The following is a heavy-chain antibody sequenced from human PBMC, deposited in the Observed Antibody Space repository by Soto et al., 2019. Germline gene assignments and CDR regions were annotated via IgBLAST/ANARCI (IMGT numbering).Heavy chain of an antibody. CDR1: GFPFSSYG. Sequence: GGSLRLSCTASGFPFSSYGMHWVRQAPGKGLEWVAVIWYDGSNKYYADSVKGRVTMTTDTSTSTAYMELRSLRSDDTAVYYCARDSRYSGYDRWFDPWGQGTLVTVSS. J-gene: IGHJ5*02. CDR2: IWYDGSNK. CDR3: ARDSRYSGYDRWFDP. D-gene: IGHD5-12*01. V-gene: IGHV3-33*01.